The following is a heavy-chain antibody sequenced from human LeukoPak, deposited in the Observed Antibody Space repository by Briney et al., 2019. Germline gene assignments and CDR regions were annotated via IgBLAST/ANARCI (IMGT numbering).Heavy chain of an antibody. CDR2: IKQDGSEK. D-gene: IGHD4-17*01. CDR3: GSHGDYDAFDM. V-gene: IGHV3-7*01. CDR1: GFTFSSYW. J-gene: IGHJ3*02. Sequence: SGGSLRLSCAASGFTFSSYWMSWVRQAPGKGLEWVANIKQDGSEKYYVDSVKGRFTISRDNAKNTLYLQMNSLRADDTAMYYCGSHGDYDAFDMWGLGTMVTVSS.